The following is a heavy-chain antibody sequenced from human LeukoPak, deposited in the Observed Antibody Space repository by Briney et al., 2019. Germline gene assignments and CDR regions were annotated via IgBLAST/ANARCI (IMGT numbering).Heavy chain of an antibody. J-gene: IGHJ4*02. D-gene: IGHD6-13*01. CDR3: ATGTSSSWYQVYDY. Sequence: GGSLRLSCAASGFTFSSYWMHWVRQAPVKGLVWVSCINSDGSSTSYADSVKGRFTISRDNAKNTLYLQMNSLRAEDTAVYYCATGTSSSWYQVYDYWGQGTLVTVSS. V-gene: IGHV3-74*01. CDR2: INSDGSST. CDR1: GFTFSSYW.